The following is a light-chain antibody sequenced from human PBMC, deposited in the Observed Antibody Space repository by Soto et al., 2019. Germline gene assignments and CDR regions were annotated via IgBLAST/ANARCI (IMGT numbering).Light chain of an antibody. V-gene: IGKV1-39*01. CDR1: QSISTH. Sequence: DIQMTQSPSSLSASVGDRVSITCRASQSISTHLSWYQQKPGKAPKLLIYAASSLQSWVPSRWTGSGSGTDFTLTISSLQPEDFATYYCQQSYTSWWTFGQGTKVEIK. J-gene: IGKJ1*01. CDR3: QQSYTSWWT. CDR2: AAS.